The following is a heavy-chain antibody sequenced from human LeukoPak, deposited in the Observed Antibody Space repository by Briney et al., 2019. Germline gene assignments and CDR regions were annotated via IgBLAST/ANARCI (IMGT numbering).Heavy chain of an antibody. CDR3: AGVSSSRIDY. D-gene: IGHD6-6*01. CDR2: IYTSGST. CDR1: GGSISSYY. V-gene: IGHV4-4*07. Sequence: SETLSLTCTVSGGSISSYYWSWIRQPAGKGLEWIGRIYTSGSTNYNPSLKSRVTMSVDTSKNQSSLKLSPVTAADTAVYYCAGVSSSRIDYWGQGTLVTVSS. J-gene: IGHJ4*02.